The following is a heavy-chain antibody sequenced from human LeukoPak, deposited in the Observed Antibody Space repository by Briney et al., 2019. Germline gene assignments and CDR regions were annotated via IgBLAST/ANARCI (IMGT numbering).Heavy chain of an antibody. CDR2: IYYSGST. J-gene: IGHJ6*02. D-gene: IGHD5-18*01. CDR3: ASTISGYSYGGYGMDV. V-gene: IGHV4-30-4*01. CDR1: GGSISSGDYY. Sequence: SQTLSLTCTVSGGSISSGDYYWSWIRQPPGKGLEWIGYIYYSGSTYYNPSLKSRVTISVDTSKNQFSLKLSSVTAADTAVYYCASTISGYSYGGYGMDVWGQGTTVTVPS.